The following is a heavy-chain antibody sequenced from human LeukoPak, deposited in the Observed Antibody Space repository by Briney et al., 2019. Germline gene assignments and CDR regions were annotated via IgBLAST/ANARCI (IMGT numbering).Heavy chain of an antibody. CDR3: AKEGIAVAGTTPGVDY. CDR1: GYTFTGYY. Sequence: ASVKVSCKASGYTFTGYYLHWVRQAPGQGLEWMGWINSYNGGTQYAQKFQGRVTMTRDTSISTAYMELSSLRSDDTAVYFCAKEGIAVAGTTPGVDYWGQGTLVTVSS. D-gene: IGHD6-19*01. V-gene: IGHV1-2*02. CDR2: INSYNGGT. J-gene: IGHJ4*02.